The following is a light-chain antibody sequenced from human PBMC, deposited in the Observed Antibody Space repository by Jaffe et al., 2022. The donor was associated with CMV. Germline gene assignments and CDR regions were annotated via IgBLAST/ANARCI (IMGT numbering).Light chain of an antibody. CDR1: QSVTSSY. CDR3: QQYGSSLIT. V-gene: IGKV3-20*01. Sequence: DIVLTQSPGTLSLSPGERATLSCRASQSVTSSYFAWYQQKPGQAPRLLIYAASSRATGIPDRFSGSGSGTDFTLSISRLEPEDFAVYYCQQYGSSLITFGQGTRLETK. CDR2: AAS. J-gene: IGKJ5*01.